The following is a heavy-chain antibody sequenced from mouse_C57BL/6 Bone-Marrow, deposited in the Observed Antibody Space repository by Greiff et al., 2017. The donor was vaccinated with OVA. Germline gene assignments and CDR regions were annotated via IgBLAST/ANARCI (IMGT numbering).Heavy chain of an antibody. J-gene: IGHJ3*01. CDR1: GFTFSDFY. D-gene: IGHD2-3*01. Sequence: DVKLVESGGGLVQSGRSLRLSCATSGFTFSDFYMEWVRQAPGKGLEWIAASRNKANDYTTEYSASVKGRFIVSRDTSQSILYLQMNALRAEDTAIYYCARDAVYDGPYVGFAYWGQGTLVTVSA. CDR3: ARDAVYDGPYVGFAY. V-gene: IGHV7-1*01. CDR2: SRNKANDYTT.